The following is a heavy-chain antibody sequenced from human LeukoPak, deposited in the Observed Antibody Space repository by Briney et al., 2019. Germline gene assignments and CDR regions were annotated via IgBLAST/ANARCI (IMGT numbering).Heavy chain of an antibody. V-gene: IGHV3-30*02. CDR2: IRYDGSNK. CDR3: AKDLYSSGWPNWFDP. Sequence: GGSLRLSCAASGFTFSSYWMHWVRQAPGKGLEWVAFIRYDGSNKYYADSVKGRFTISRDNSKNTLYLQMNSLRAEDTAVYYCAKDLYSSGWPNWFDPWGQGTLVTVSS. J-gene: IGHJ5*02. D-gene: IGHD6-19*01. CDR1: GFTFSSYW.